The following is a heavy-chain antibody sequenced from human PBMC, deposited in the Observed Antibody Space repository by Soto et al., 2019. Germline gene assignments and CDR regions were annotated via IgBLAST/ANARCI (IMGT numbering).Heavy chain of an antibody. J-gene: IGHJ4*02. CDR2: ISTSSSYT. CDR3: ARDYYDSSGLAHDY. D-gene: IGHD3-22*01. V-gene: IGHV3-11*05. Sequence: PGGSLRLSCAASGFTFSDYYMSWIRQAPGKGLEWVSYISTSSSYTNYADSVKGRFTISRDNAKNSLYLQMNSLRAEDTAVYYCARDYYDSSGLAHDYWGQGTLVTVPQ. CDR1: GFTFSDYY.